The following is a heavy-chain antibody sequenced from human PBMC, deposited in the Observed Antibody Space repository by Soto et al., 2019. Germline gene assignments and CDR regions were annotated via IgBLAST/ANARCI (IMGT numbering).Heavy chain of an antibody. CDR1: GFTFSSYS. J-gene: IGHJ3*02. V-gene: IGHV3-21*01. Sequence: GGALRLSCAASGFTFSSYSMNWVRQAPGKGLEWVSSISSSSSYIYYADSVKGRFTISRDNAKNSLYLQMNSLRAEDTAAYYCARDRYYYDTGGAFDIWGQGTMVTVSS. CDR3: ARDRYYYDTGGAFDI. CDR2: ISSSSSYI. D-gene: IGHD3-22*01.